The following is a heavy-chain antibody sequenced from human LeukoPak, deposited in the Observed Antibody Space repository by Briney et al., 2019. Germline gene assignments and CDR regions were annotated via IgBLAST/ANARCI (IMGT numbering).Heavy chain of an antibody. D-gene: IGHD3-3*01. Sequence: ASVKVSCKVSGYNLTELSMHWVRQAPGKGLEWMGGFDPEDGETIYAQKFQGRVTMTEDTSTDTAYMELSSLRSEDTAVYYCAALRFLEWLLYYFDYWGQGTLVTVSS. V-gene: IGHV1-24*01. CDR3: AALRFLEWLLYYFDY. J-gene: IGHJ4*02. CDR2: FDPEDGET. CDR1: GYNLTELS.